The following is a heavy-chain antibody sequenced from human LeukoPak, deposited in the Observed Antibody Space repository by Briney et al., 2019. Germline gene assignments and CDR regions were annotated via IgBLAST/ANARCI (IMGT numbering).Heavy chain of an antibody. CDR2: INWNGGSR. J-gene: IGHJ4*02. CDR1: GFKFDDYG. Sequence: GGSLRLSCAASGFKFDDYGMSWVRQVPGKGLEWVSGINWNGGSRGYADSVKGRFTISRDNSKNTLYLQMNSLRAEDTAVYYCARAKYSGSYYFDYWGQGTLVTVSS. CDR3: ARAKYSGSYYFDY. D-gene: IGHD1-26*01. V-gene: IGHV3-20*04.